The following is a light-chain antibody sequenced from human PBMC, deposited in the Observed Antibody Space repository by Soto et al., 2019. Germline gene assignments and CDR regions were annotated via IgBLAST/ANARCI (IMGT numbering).Light chain of an antibody. V-gene: IGKV3-20*01. Sequence: EILLTQSPGTLSLSPGESTTLSCRASQSVGRNFLAWYQQKPGRASRLLIHGASYRATGVPDRFSGSRSENHFTLTLSRLETEDFAVYYCHQYAASPLTFGGETKVEIK. CDR2: GAS. J-gene: IGKJ4*01. CDR3: HQYAASPLT. CDR1: QSVGRNF.